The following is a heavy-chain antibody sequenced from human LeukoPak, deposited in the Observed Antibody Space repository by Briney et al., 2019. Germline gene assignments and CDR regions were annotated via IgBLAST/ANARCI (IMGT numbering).Heavy chain of an antibody. CDR3: ARETRGVFDY. D-gene: IGHD2-8*02. V-gene: IGHV3-48*03. CDR2: ISSSGSTI. Sequence: PGGSLRLSCAASGFTFSSYEMNWVRQAPGKGLEWVSYISSSGSTIYYADSVKGRFTIPRDNAKNSLYLQMNSLRAEDTAVYYCARETRGVFDYWGQGTLVTVSS. CDR1: GFTFSSYE. J-gene: IGHJ4*02.